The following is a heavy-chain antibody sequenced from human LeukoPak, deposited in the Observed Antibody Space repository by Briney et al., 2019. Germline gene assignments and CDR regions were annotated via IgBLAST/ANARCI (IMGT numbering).Heavy chain of an antibody. CDR1: GYTLTDYY. CDR3: ARAGSSWYVYFDY. J-gene: IGHJ4*02. D-gene: IGHD6-13*01. V-gene: IGHV1-2*02. Sequence: ASVKVSCKASGYTLTDYYMHWVRQAPGQGLEWMGWINPNSGGTNYAQKFQGRVTMTRDTSISTAYMELSRLRSDDTAVYYCARAGSSWYVYFDYWGQGTLVTVSS. CDR2: INPNSGGT.